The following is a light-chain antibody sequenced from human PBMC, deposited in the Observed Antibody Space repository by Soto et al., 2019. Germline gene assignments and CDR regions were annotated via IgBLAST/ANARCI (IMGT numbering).Light chain of an antibody. CDR1: SSDVGGYNY. J-gene: IGLJ1*01. V-gene: IGLV2-14*01. Sequence: QYALTQPASVSGSPGQSITISCTGTSSDVGGYNYVSWYQQHPGKAPKFMIYDVSNRPSGVSNRFSGSKSGNTASLTISGLQAEDEADYYCSSYTPSNTRQIVFGTGTKLTVL. CDR2: DVS. CDR3: SSYTPSNTRQIV.